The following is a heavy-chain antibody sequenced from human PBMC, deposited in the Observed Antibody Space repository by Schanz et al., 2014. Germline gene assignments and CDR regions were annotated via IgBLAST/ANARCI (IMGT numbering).Heavy chain of an antibody. CDR1: GFTFSSYS. CDR3: AKGFGGYDLVLDY. D-gene: IGHD5-12*01. J-gene: IGHJ4*02. V-gene: IGHV3-48*01. CDR2: ISSSSSTI. Sequence: EQLVESGGGLVQPGGSLRLSCAASGFTFSSYSMNWVRQAPGKGLEWVSYISSSSSTIYYADSVKGRFTISRDNAKNSLYLQMNSLRAEDTAVYYCAKGFGGYDLVLDYWGQGTLVTVSS.